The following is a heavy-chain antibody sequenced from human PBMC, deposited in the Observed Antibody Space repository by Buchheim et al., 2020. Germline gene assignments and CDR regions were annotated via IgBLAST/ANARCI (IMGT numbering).Heavy chain of an antibody. CDR3: ARVGLPGYYYGMDV. J-gene: IGHJ6*02. V-gene: IGHV1-2*04. CDR2: INPNSGGT. CDR1: GYTFTGYY. Sequence: QVQLVQSGAEVKKPGASVKVSCKASGYTFTGYYMHWVRQAPGQGLEWMGWINPNSGGTNYAQKIQGWVTMTRDTSISKAYMELSRLRSDDTAVYYCARVGLPGYYYGMDVWGQGTT. D-gene: IGHD2-15*01.